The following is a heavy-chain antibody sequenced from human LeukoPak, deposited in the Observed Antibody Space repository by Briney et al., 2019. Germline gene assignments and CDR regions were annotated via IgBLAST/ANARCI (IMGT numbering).Heavy chain of an antibody. Sequence: GGSLRLSCVASGLTFSDHYMDWVRQAPGKGLEWVGRSRDRANSYTTEYATSVEGRFTISGDDSKKSLYLQMNSLKTEDTAVYYCANFFGNNFGFWGQGTLVTVSS. V-gene: IGHV3-72*01. CDR2: SRDRANSYTT. CDR3: ANFFGNNFGF. J-gene: IGHJ4*02. CDR1: GLTFSDHY. D-gene: IGHD5-24*01.